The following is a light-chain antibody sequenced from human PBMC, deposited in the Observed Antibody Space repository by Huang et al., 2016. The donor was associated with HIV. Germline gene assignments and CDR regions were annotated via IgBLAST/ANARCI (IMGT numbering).Light chain of an antibody. CDR2: GAS. CDR1: QNINCN. V-gene: IGKV3-15*01. J-gene: IGKJ3*01. CDR3: QQYNDWPRT. Sequence: VMTQSPDTLSVSPGERATLSCRPSQNINCNLAWYQQRPGQAPRLLIYGASSMAAGIPARFSGSGSGTDFTLTLSSLQSEDFAVYYCQQYNDWPRTFGPGTKVDIK.